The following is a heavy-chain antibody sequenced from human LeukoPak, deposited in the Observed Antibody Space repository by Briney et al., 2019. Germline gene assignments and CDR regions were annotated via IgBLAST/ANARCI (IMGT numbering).Heavy chain of an antibody. CDR2: INHNGNVN. V-gene: IGHV3-7*03. J-gene: IGHJ4*02. CDR1: GFTFSSYW. CDR3: AKQANYDILTGYFDY. D-gene: IGHD3-9*01. Sequence: PGGSLRLSCAASGFTFSSYWMNWARQAPGKGLEWEASINHNGNVNYYVDSVKGRFTISRDNAKNSLYLQMSNLRAEDTAVYYCAKQANYDILTGYFDYWGQGTLVTVSS.